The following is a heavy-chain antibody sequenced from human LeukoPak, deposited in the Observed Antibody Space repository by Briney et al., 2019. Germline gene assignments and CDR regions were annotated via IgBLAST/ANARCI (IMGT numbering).Heavy chain of an antibody. J-gene: IGHJ4*02. CDR3: ARGPDRVMVRG. Sequence: SSETLSLTCTVSGGSISSGGYYWSWIRQHPGKGLEWIGYIYYSGSTYYNPSLKSRVTISVDTSKNQFSLKLSSVTAADTAVYYCARGPDRVMVRGWGQGTLVTVSS. V-gene: IGHV4-31*03. CDR1: GGSISSGGYY. CDR2: IYYSGST. D-gene: IGHD3-10*01.